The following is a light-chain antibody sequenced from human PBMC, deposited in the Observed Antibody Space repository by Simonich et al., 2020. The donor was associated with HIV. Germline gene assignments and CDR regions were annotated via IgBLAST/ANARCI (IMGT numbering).Light chain of an antibody. V-gene: IGKV4-1*01. J-gene: IGKJ1*01. CDR1: QPVLRSSNNKNH. CDR3: QQYYNTPQT. Sequence: DIVMTQSPDSLAVSLGERATINCKSSQPVLRSSNNKNHLAWYQQKPGQPPKLLIYWASTRESGVPDRFRGSGSGTDFTLTISSLQAEDVAVYYCQQYYNTPQTFGQGTKVEIK. CDR2: WAS.